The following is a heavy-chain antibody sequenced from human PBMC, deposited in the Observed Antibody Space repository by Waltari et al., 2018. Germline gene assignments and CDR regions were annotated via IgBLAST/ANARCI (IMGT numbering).Heavy chain of an antibody. CDR2: IIPIFGTA. CDR3: ARGRPWGYYDSSGYYNKAFDI. J-gene: IGHJ3*02. CDR1: GGTFSSYA. V-gene: IGHV1-69*05. Sequence: QVQLVQSGAEVKKPGSSVKVSCKASGGTFSSYAISWVRQAPGQGLEWMGGIIPIFGTANYAQKFQGRVTITTDESTSTAYMELSSLRSEDTAVYYCARGRPWGYYDSSGYYNKAFDIWGQGTMVTVSS. D-gene: IGHD3-22*01.